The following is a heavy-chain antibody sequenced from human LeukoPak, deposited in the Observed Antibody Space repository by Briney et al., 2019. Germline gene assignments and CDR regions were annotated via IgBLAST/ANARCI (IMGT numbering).Heavy chain of an antibody. CDR3: ARDALYYYDSSGYSSYYYYYMDV. CDR2: INPDSGGT. D-gene: IGHD3-22*01. V-gene: IGHV1-2*02. J-gene: IGHJ6*03. CDR1: GYSFTDYY. Sequence: ASVKVSCKASGYSFTDYYMHWVRQAPGQGLEWMGWINPDSGGTSYAQKFQGRVTMTRDTSISTAYMELSRLRSDDTAVYYCARDALYYYDSSGYSSYYYYYMDVWGKGTTVTVSS.